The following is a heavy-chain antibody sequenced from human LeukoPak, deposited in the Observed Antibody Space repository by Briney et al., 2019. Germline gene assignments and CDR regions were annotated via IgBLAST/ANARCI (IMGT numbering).Heavy chain of an antibody. CDR3: ARGGDGYNWGYFDL. J-gene: IGHJ2*01. Sequence: GGSLRLSCAAPGFSFSSYDMHWVRQATGKGLEWVSAIGTAGDTYYPGSVKGRFTISRENAKNSLYLQMNSLRVGDTAVYYCARGGDGYNWGYFDLWGRGTLVTVSS. V-gene: IGHV3-13*01. CDR1: GFSFSSYD. D-gene: IGHD5-24*01. CDR2: IGTAGDT.